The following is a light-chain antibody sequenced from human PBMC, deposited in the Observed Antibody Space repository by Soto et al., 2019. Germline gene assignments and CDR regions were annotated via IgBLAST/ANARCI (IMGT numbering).Light chain of an antibody. Sequence: ENVLTQSPATLSLSPGERATLSCRASQSVSSYLAWYQQKPGQAPRLLIYDASNRATGIPARFSGSGSGTDFTLTISSLEPEDFAVYYCQQRSHSPPITFGQGTRLEIK. CDR2: DAS. CDR1: QSVSSY. V-gene: IGKV3-11*01. J-gene: IGKJ5*01. CDR3: QQRSHSPPIT.